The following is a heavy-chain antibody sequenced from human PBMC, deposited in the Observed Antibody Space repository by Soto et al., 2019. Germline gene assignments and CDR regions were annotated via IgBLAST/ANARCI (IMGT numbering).Heavy chain of an antibody. Sequence: ASVKVSCKASGYTFTSYDINWERQATGQGLEWMGWMNPNSGNTGYAQKFQGRVTMTRNTSISTAYMELSSLRSEDTAVYYCARGHRGRSEAGENCYYFDVWGQETTVTVS. J-gene: IGHJ6*03. CDR3: ARGHRGRSEAGENCYYFDV. CDR1: GYTFTSYD. CDR2: MNPNSGNT. D-gene: IGHD3-10*01. V-gene: IGHV1-8*01.